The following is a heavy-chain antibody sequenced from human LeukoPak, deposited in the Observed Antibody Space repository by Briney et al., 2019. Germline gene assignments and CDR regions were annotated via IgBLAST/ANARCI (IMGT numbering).Heavy chain of an antibody. V-gene: IGHV3-49*03. CDR3: TRVRRYVLMVYAIKGFDY. CDR2: IRSKAYGGTT. D-gene: IGHD2-8*01. J-gene: IGHJ4*02. CDR1: GFTFGDYA. Sequence: PGGSLRLSCTASGFTFGDYAMSWFRQAPGKGLEWVGFIRSKAYGGTTEYAASVKGRFTISRDDSKSIAYLQMNSLKTEDTAVYYCTRVRRYVLMVYAIKGFDYWGQGTLVTASS.